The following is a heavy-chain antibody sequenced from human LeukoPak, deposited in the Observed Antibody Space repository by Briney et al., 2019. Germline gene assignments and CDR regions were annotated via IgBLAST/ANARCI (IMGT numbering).Heavy chain of an antibody. V-gene: IGHV3-30*03. D-gene: IGHD3-10*01. CDR2: ISYDGSNK. J-gene: IGHJ4*02. CDR3: VRDWFGEFR. Sequence: PGRSLRLSCAASGFTFSSYGMLWVRQAAGKGLEWVAVISYDGSNKYYADPVKGRFTISRDNSKNTLYLQMNSLRAEDTAVYYCVRDWFGEFRWGQGTQVTVSS. CDR1: GFTFSSYG.